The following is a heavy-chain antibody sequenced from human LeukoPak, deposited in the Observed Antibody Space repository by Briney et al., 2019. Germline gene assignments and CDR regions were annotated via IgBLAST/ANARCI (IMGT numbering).Heavy chain of an antibody. CDR1: GFTFSNAW. CDR2: IKSKTDGGTT. CDR3: AMKAVPRPRLHDAFDF. Sequence: GGSLRLSCAASGFTFSNAWMSWVRQAPGKGLEWVGRIKSKTDGGTTDYAAPVKGRFTISRDNSKNTLYLQMNSLRADDTAVYYCAMKAVPRPRLHDAFDFWGQGTVVSVS. V-gene: IGHV3-15*01. J-gene: IGHJ3*01. D-gene: IGHD5-24*01.